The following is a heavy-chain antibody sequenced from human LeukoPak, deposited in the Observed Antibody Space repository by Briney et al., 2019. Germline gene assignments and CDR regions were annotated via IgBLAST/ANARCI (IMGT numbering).Heavy chain of an antibody. J-gene: IGHJ2*01. CDR3: ARFSSHDWYFDL. CDR1: GGSISSYY. Sequence: SQTLSLTCTVSGGSISSYYWSWIRQPPGKGLEWIGYIYYSGSTNYNPSLKSRVTIPVDTSKNQFSLQLSSVTAADTAVYYCARFSSHDWYFDLWGRGALVTVSS. V-gene: IGHV4-59*01. CDR2: IYYSGST.